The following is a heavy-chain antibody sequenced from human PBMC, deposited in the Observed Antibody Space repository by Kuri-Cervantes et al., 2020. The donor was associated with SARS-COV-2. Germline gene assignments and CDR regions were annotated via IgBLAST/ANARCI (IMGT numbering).Heavy chain of an antibody. V-gene: IGHV3-21*01. J-gene: IGHJ4*02. D-gene: IGHD5-24*01. CDR2: ISSSSSYI. CDR3: ARAGRWLQSTPFDY. Sequence: GESLKISCAASGFTFSGYSMNWVRQAPGKGLEWVSSISSSSSYIYYADSVKGRFTISRDNAKNSLYLQMNSLRAEDTAVYYCARAGRWLQSTPFDYWGQGTLVTVSS. CDR1: GFTFSGYS.